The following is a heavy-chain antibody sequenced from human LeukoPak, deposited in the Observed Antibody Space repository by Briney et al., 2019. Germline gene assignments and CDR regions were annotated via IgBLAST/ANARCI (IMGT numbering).Heavy chain of an antibody. Sequence: SETLSLTCTVSGGSISESSYYWGWIRQSPGKGLEWIGSISNSGSTHYNPSLKSRVNISIDTSKNQFSLKLNSVTAADTAVCYCAKDRGYGSGTFSRNNWFDPWGQGTLVIVSS. J-gene: IGHJ5*02. CDR3: AKDRGYGSGTFSRNNWFDP. V-gene: IGHV4-39*07. CDR1: GGSISESSYY. D-gene: IGHD3-10*01. CDR2: ISNSGST.